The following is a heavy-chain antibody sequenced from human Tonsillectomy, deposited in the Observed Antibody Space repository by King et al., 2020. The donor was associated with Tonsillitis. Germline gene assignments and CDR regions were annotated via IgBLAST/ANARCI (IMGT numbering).Heavy chain of an antibody. J-gene: IGHJ4*02. CDR2: IDPSDSST. V-gene: IGHV5-10-1*03. Sequence: VQLVESGAEVKKPGESLRISCRGSGYTFTRYWISWVRQMPGKGLEWMGRIDPSDSSTNYSPSFQGHVTMSADKSISTASLQWSSLKASDSAMYYCARDGYFYDSSGFYDFDYWGQGTLITVSS. D-gene: IGHD3-22*01. CDR1: GYTFTRYW. CDR3: ARDGYFYDSSGFYDFDY.